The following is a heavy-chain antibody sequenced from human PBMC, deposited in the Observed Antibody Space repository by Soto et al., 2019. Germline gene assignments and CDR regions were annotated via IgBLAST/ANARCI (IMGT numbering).Heavy chain of an antibody. J-gene: IGHJ4*02. CDR1: GGTFSSYA. CDR3: AREQGYCSGGSCYSSDY. CDR2: IIPIFGTA. Sequence: QVQLVQSGAEVKKPGSSVKVSCKASGGTFSSYAISWVRQAPGQGLEWMGGIIPIFGTANYAQKFQGRVTITADESTSTAYIELSSLRSEDTAVYYCAREQGYCSGGSCYSSDYWGQGTLVTVSS. D-gene: IGHD2-15*01. V-gene: IGHV1-69*01.